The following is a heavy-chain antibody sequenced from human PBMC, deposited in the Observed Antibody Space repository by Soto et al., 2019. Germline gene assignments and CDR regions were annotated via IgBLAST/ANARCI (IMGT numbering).Heavy chain of an antibody. D-gene: IGHD2-21*02. Sequence: EVQLLESGGGVIQPGGSLRLSCVTSGFTFSNYGMNWVRQAPGKGLEWVSVIKDSGGGTDYADSVKGRFTISRDNSKNTLYLQLSSLRADDTAVYYCAKDNYGDSNHFDFWGQGTLVAVSS. J-gene: IGHJ4*02. CDR2: IKDSGGGT. V-gene: IGHV3-23*01. CDR3: AKDNYGDSNHFDF. CDR1: GFTFSNYG.